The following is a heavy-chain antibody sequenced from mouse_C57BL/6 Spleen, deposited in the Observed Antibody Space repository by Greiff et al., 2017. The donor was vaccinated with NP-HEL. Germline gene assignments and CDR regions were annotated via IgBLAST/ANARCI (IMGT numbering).Heavy chain of an antibody. CDR3: TRYYGSSYWYFDD. CDR1: GFTFSDAW. J-gene: IGHJ1*03. CDR2: IRNKAINHAT. D-gene: IGHD1-1*01. V-gene: IGHV6-6*01. Sequence: EVKLMESGGGLVQPGGSMKLSCAASGFTFSDAWMDWVRQSPEKGLEWVAEIRNKAINHATYYAVSVKGRFPISRDDSKSSVYLQMNSFRAEDTGIYYCTRYYGSSYWYFDDWGTGTTVTVSS.